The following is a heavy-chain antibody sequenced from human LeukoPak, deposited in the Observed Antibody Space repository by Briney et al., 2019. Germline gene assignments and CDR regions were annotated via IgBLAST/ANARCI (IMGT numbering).Heavy chain of an antibody. Sequence: GASVTVSYKASGYTFTRYDINWVRQATGQGLEWMGWMNPNSGNTGYAQKFQGRVTMTRNTSISTAYMELSSLRSEDTAVYYCARAGLGTYYDFWSGYYEFDPWGQGTLVTVSS. CDR1: GYTFTRYD. J-gene: IGHJ5*02. CDR2: MNPNSGNT. D-gene: IGHD3-3*01. V-gene: IGHV1-8*01. CDR3: ARAGLGTYYDFWSGYYEFDP.